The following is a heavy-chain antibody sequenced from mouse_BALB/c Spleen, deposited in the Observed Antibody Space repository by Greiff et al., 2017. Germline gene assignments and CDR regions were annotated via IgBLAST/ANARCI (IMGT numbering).Heavy chain of an antibody. J-gene: IGHJ4*01. CDR2: IRNKANGYTT. CDR1: GFTFTDYY. D-gene: IGHD2-1*01. Sequence: EVKLMESGGGLVQPGGSLRLSCATSGFTFTDYYMSWVRQPPGKALEWLGFIRNKANGYTTEYSASVKGRFTISRDNSQSILYLQMNTLRAEDSATYYCARVYGNSPYYYAMDYWGQGTSVTVSS. CDR3: ARVYGNSPYYYAMDY. V-gene: IGHV7-3*02.